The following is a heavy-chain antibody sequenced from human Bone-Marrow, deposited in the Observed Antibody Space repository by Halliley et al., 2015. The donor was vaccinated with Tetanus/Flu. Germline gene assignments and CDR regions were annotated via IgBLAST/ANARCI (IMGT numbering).Heavy chain of an antibody. D-gene: IGHD6-19*01. V-gene: IGHV4-59*01. CDR2: FYYSGST. CDR3: ARDRYSSGSNFDN. J-gene: IGHJ4*02. CDR1: GGSISHYY. Sequence: TLSLTCAVSGGSISHYYWSWIRQPPGKGLEWIGYFYYSGSTNYNSSLESRVTMSVDTSKNQFSLSLSSVTAADTAVYYCARDRYSSGSNFDNWGQGTLVTVSS.